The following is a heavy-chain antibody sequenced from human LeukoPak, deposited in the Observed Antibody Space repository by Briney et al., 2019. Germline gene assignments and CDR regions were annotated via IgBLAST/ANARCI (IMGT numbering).Heavy chain of an antibody. D-gene: IGHD2-15*01. CDR2: ISGSSSYI. CDR3: ARDGSRHCSGGTCSHFAY. Sequence: GGSLRLSCAASEFTFSTYSMNWVRQAPGKGLEWVSSISGSSSYIYYADSVKGRFTISRDNAKKSLFLQMNSLRVEDTAVYYCARDGSRHCSGGTCSHFAYWGQGTLVTVSS. V-gene: IGHV3-21*01. CDR1: EFTFSTYS. J-gene: IGHJ4*02.